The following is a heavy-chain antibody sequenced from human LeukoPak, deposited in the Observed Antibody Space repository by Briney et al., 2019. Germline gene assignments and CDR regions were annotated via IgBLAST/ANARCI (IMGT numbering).Heavy chain of an antibody. CDR1: GFTFSSYA. D-gene: IGHD7-27*01. Sequence: GGSLRLSCAASGFTFSSYAMSWVRQAPGKGLEWVSAISGSGGSTYYADSVKGRFTISRDNSKNTLYLQTNSLRAEDTAVYYCAKVPTFANWGSGDYWGQGTLVTVSS. J-gene: IGHJ4*02. V-gene: IGHV3-23*01. CDR3: AKVPTFANWGSGDY. CDR2: ISGSGGST.